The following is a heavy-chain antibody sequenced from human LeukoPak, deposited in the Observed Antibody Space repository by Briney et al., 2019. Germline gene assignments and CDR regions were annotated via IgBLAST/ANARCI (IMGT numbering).Heavy chain of an antibody. Sequence: PGGSLRLSCAASGFTFSSYEMNWVRQAPGKGLEWVSSISSSSSYIYYADSVKGRFTISRDNAKNSLYLQMNSLRAEDTAVYYCARDWLGYCSSTSCQALWYFDLWGRGTLVTVSS. D-gene: IGHD2-2*01. CDR1: GFTFSSYE. CDR3: ARDWLGYCSSTSCQALWYFDL. CDR2: ISSSSSYI. V-gene: IGHV3-21*01. J-gene: IGHJ2*01.